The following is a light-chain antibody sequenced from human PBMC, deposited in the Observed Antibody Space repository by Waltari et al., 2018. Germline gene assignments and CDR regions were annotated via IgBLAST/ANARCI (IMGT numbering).Light chain of an antibody. V-gene: IGLV1-47*01. J-gene: IGLJ2*01. Sequence: QSVLTQPPSASGTPGQRVTISCSGSSSNIGSNVVNWYQQVPGTTPKLLIYRNDQRPPGVPDRLSGSHACTSAVLAISGLRSEDEADYYCAAWDDKLGGRWEFGGGTKLTVL. CDR2: RND. CDR1: SSNIGSNV. CDR3: AAWDDKLGGRWE.